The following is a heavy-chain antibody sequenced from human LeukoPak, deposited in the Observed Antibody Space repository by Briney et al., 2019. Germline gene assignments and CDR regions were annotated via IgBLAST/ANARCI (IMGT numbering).Heavy chain of an antibody. CDR1: GFTVSSNY. Sequence: PGGSLRLSCAASGFTVSSNYMSWVRQAPGKGLEWVSVIYSGGSTYYADSVKGRFTISRDNSKNTLYLQMNSLRAEDTAVYYCARMSTTGTGGYWGQGTLVTVSS. J-gene: IGHJ4*02. V-gene: IGHV3-53*01. D-gene: IGHD1-1*01. CDR2: IYSGGST. CDR3: ARMSTTGTGGY.